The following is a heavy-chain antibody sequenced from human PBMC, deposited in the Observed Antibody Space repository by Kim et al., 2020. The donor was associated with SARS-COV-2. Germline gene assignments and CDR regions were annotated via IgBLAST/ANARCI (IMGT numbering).Heavy chain of an antibody. J-gene: IGHJ3*02. Sequence: GGSLRLSCAASGFTFNNYWMHWVRQAPGKGLVWVSRIRPDGSETGYSDSVRGRFTISRDIAKNMLYLQMNSLTAEDTAVYYCTRDVRLTIVSPGAFDIWGRGTMVTVSS. CDR3: TRDVRLTIVSPGAFDI. CDR2: IRPDGSET. V-gene: IGHV3-74*01. CDR1: GFTFNNYW. D-gene: IGHD3-10*01.